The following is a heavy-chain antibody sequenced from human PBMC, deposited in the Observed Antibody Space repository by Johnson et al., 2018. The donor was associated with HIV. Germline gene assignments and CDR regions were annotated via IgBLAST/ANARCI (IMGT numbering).Heavy chain of an antibody. CDR1: GFTFSNAW. D-gene: IGHD1-26*01. J-gene: IGHJ3*02. V-gene: IGHV3-15*01. CDR2: IKSKTEGGTT. CDR3: ARDRGYSGSDFGAFDI. Sequence: VQLVESGGGVVRPGGSLRLSCAASGFTFSNAWMNWVRQAPGKGLEWVGRIKSKTEGGTTDYAAPVKGRFTISRDDSKNSLYLQMKSLRAEDTAVYYCARDRGYSGSDFGAFDIWGQGTMVTVSS.